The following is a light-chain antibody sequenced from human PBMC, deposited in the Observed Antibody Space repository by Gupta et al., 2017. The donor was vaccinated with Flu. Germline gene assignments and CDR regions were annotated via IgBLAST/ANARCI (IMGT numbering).Light chain of an antibody. CDR2: KDS. CDR1: ALANHC. CDR3: QSTDSSGTYV. Sequence: SYELTQPPSVSVSPGQTARITCAGDALANHCVYWFKRKAGQAPKMVRYKDSERPPGIPERFSGSSSGTTVTLTISGVQAEDEADYYCQSTDSSGTYVFGTGTTVTVL. V-gene: IGLV3-25*02. J-gene: IGLJ1*01.